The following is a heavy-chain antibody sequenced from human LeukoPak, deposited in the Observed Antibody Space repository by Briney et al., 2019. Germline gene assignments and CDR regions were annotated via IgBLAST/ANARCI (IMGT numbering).Heavy chain of an antibody. CDR3: AKGPGSYIYYFDY. D-gene: IGHD3-10*01. V-gene: IGHV3-23*01. J-gene: IGHJ4*02. Sequence: GGSLRLSCAASGFTFSSYWMSWVRQAPGKGLEWVSAISGSGGSTYYADSVKGRFTISRDNSKNTLYLQMNSLRAEDTAVYYCAKGPGSYIYYFDYWGQGTLVTVSS. CDR1: GFTFSSYW. CDR2: ISGSGGST.